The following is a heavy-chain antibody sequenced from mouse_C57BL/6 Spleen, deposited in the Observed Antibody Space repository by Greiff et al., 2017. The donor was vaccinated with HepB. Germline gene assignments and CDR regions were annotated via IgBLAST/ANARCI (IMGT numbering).Heavy chain of an antibody. Sequence: EVKLVESGGGLVQSGRSLRLSCATSGFTFSDFYMEWVRQAPGKGLEWIAASRNKANDYTTEYSASVKGRFIVSRDTSQSILYLQMNALRAEDTAIYYCARDGMVTFDYWGQGTTLTVSS. J-gene: IGHJ2*01. CDR2: SRNKANDYTT. CDR3: ARDGMVTFDY. D-gene: IGHD2-2*01. V-gene: IGHV7-1*01. CDR1: GFTFSDFY.